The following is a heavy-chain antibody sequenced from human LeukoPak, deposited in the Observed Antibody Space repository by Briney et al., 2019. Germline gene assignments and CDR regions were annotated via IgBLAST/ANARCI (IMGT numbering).Heavy chain of an antibody. Sequence: SETLSLTCTVSGGSISSYFWTWIRQPPGKGLEWIGYIYYSGSTNYNPSLKIRVTISVDTSKNQFSLKLSSVTAADTAVYYCARGYCSGGSCIDYWGQGTLVTVSS. CDR2: IYYSGST. D-gene: IGHD2-15*01. V-gene: IGHV4-59*01. CDR3: ARGYCSGGSCIDY. CDR1: GGSISSYF. J-gene: IGHJ4*02.